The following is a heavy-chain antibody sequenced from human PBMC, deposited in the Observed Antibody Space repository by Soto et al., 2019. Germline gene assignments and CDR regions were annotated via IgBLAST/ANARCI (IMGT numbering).Heavy chain of an antibody. V-gene: IGHV4-38-2*02. J-gene: IGHJ6*02. Sequence: PSETLSLTCAVSGYSISSGYYWGWIRQPPGKGLEWIGSIYHSGSTYYNPSLKSRVTISVGTSKNQFSLKLSSVTAADTAVYYCARDDSSSWGMDVWGQGTTVTVSS. CDR2: IYHSGST. D-gene: IGHD6-6*01. CDR1: GYSISSGYY. CDR3: ARDDSSSWGMDV.